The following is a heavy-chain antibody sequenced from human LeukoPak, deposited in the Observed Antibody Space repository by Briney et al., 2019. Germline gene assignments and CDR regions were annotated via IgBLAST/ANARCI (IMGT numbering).Heavy chain of an antibody. CDR2: IKQDGSEK. D-gene: IGHD2-2*01. Sequence: GGSLRLSCAASGFTSSSYWMSWVRQAPGKGLEWVANIKQDGSEKYYVDSVKGRFTISRDNAKNSLYLQMNSPRAEDTAVYYCARDHRAAAVDYWGKGTLVTVSS. J-gene: IGHJ4*02. V-gene: IGHV3-7*01. CDR3: ARDHRAAAVDY. CDR1: GFTSSSYW.